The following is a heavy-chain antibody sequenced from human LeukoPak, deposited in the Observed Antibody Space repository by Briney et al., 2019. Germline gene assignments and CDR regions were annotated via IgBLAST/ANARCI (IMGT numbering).Heavy chain of an antibody. CDR2: ISVYNDNT. Sequence: ASVKVSCKASVHHFKNHGISWVRQVPGQGLEWLGWISVYNDNTIYAQRFQDRVTMTADTSTTTAYMEFRSLTSVDTTVYCCASDDLYYGTGSRGFDFWGQGTLVTVSS. V-gene: IGHV1-18*01. J-gene: IGHJ4*02. CDR3: ASDDLYYGTGSRGFDF. CDR1: VHHFKNHG. D-gene: IGHD3-10*01.